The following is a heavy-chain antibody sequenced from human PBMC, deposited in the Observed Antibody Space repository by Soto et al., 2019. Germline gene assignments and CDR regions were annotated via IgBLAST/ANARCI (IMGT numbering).Heavy chain of an antibody. D-gene: IGHD3-10*01. V-gene: IGHV3-23*01. J-gene: IGHJ4*02. Sequence: GGSLRLSCAASGFTFSSYSMSWVRQAPGKGLEWVSGFRASGDGGTTYYADSVKGRITISRDNSKNMLFLQMNSLRAEDTAIYYCAKKVNSGPGSQYFDYWGQGTLVTVSS. CDR2: FRASGDGGTT. CDR3: AKKVNSGPGSQYFDY. CDR1: GFTFSSYS.